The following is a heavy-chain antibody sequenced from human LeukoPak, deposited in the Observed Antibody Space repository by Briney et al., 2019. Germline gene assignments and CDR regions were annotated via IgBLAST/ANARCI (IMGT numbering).Heavy chain of an antibody. Sequence: SETLSLTCTVSGGSISSYYWSWIRQPPGKGLEWIGYIYYSGSTNYNPSLKSRATISVDTSKNQFSLKLSSVTAADTAVYYCARTHDYSNPYYYYGMDVWGQGTTVTVSS. D-gene: IGHD4-11*01. J-gene: IGHJ6*02. CDR1: GGSISSYY. CDR2: IYYSGST. CDR3: ARTHDYSNPYYYYGMDV. V-gene: IGHV4-59*01.